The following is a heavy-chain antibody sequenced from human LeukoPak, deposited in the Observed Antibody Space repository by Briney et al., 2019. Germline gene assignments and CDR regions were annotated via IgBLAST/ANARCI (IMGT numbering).Heavy chain of an antibody. D-gene: IGHD2-15*01. Sequence: PGGSLRLSCAASGFTFSSYAMSWVRQAPGKGLEWVSAISGSGGSTYYADPVKGRFTISRDNSKNTLYLQMNSLRAEDTAVYYCAKGSKPIVVVVAATPSSPSYWGQGTLVTVSS. CDR2: ISGSGGST. CDR3: AKGSKPIVVVVAATPSSPSY. CDR1: GFTFSSYA. V-gene: IGHV3-23*01. J-gene: IGHJ4*02.